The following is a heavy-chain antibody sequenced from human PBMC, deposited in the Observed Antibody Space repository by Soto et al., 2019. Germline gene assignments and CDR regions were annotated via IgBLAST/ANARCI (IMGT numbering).Heavy chain of an antibody. CDR2: IYYSGST. CDR1: GGSISSYY. V-gene: IGHV4-59*01. Sequence: QVQLQESGPGLVKPSETLSLTCTVSGGSISSYYWSWIRQPPGKGLEWIGYIYYSGSTNYNPSLKSRVTISVDTSKNQFSLKLSSVTAADTAVYYCARGGPGYCSGGSCYSVHYYYGMDVWGQGTTVTVSS. J-gene: IGHJ6*02. CDR3: ARGGPGYCSGGSCYSVHYYYGMDV. D-gene: IGHD2-15*01.